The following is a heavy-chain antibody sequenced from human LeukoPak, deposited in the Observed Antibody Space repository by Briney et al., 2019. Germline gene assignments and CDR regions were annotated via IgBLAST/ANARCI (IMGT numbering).Heavy chain of an antibody. CDR2: IKQDGSQK. Sequence: GGSLRLSCAASGFTFSSYWMSWVRQAPGKGLEWVANIKQDGSQKYYVDSVKGRFTISRDNANNSLYLQMNSLRAEDTAVYFCARDSHDAFDIWGQGTMVTVSS. V-gene: IGHV3-7*01. CDR3: ARDSHDAFDI. J-gene: IGHJ3*02. CDR1: GFTFSSYW.